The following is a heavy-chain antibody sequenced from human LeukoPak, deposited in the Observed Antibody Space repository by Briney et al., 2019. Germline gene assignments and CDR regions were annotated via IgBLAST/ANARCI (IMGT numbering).Heavy chain of an antibody. V-gene: IGHV3-11*06. CDR2: ISSSSSYT. D-gene: IGHD3-10*01. J-gene: IGHJ4*02. CDR1: GFTFSDYY. Sequence: GGSLRLSCAASGFTFSDYYMSWIRQAPGKGLEWVSYISSSSSYTNYADSVKGRFTISRDNAKNSLYLQMNSLRAEDTAVYYCAREMVGFGELLRPGFDYWGQGTLVTVSS. CDR3: AREMVGFGELLRPGFDY.